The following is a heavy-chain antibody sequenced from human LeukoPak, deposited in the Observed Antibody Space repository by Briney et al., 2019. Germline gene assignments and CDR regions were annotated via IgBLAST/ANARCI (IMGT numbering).Heavy chain of an antibody. Sequence: GESLKISCKGSGYSFTSYWIGWVRQMPGKGLEWMGIINPGDSSTKYSPSFQGQVTISADKSINTAYLQWSGLKASDTAMYYCARHQSPPHYYYDSSGYYDYWGQGTLVTVSS. CDR3: ARHQSPPHYYYDSSGYYDY. CDR2: INPGDSST. J-gene: IGHJ4*02. CDR1: GYSFTSYW. D-gene: IGHD3-22*01. V-gene: IGHV5-51*01.